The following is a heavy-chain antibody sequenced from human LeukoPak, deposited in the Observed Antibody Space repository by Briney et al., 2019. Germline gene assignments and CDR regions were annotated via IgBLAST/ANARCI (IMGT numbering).Heavy chain of an antibody. Sequence: GGSLRLSCAASGFTFSHYSMNWVRQAPGKGLEWVSYISSSSSTIYYADSVKGRFTISRDNAKNSLYLQMNSLRAEDTAVYYCARSTGPLDYWGQGSLVTVSS. CDR3: ARSTGPLDY. D-gene: IGHD1-1*01. V-gene: IGHV3-48*01. CDR2: ISSSSSTI. J-gene: IGHJ4*02. CDR1: GFTFSHYS.